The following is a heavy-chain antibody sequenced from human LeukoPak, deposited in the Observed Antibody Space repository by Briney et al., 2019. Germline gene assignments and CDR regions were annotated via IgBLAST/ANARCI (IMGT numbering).Heavy chain of an antibody. CDR2: IYYSGST. Sequence: SETLSHTCTVSGGSISSGDYYWSWIRQPPGKGLEWIGYIYYSGSTYYNPSLKSRVTISVDTSKNQFSLKLSSVTAADTAVYYCARASPDFWSGYQNKKFDYWGQGTLVTVSS. CDR1: GGSISSGDYY. CDR3: ARASPDFWSGYQNKKFDY. V-gene: IGHV4-30-4*01. D-gene: IGHD3-3*01. J-gene: IGHJ4*02.